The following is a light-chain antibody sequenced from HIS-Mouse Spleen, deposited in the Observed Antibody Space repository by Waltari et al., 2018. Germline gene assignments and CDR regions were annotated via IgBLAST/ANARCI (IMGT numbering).Light chain of an antibody. CDR2: EVS. V-gene: IGLV2-14*01. CDR1: SSYVGGYNY. J-gene: IGLJ3*02. Sequence: QSALTQPASVSGSPGQSITTYCPGTSSYVGGYNYVSWYQHNPGKAPKLMIYEVSDRPSGVSNRVSGSKSGNTASLTISGLQAEDEADYYCSSYTSSSTLVFGGGTKLTVL. CDR3: SSYTSSSTLV.